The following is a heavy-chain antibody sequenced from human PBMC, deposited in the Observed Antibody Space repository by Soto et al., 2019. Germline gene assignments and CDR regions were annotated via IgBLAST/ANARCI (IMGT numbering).Heavy chain of an antibody. V-gene: IGHV5-51*01. J-gene: IGHJ6*02. D-gene: IGHD6-13*01. Sequence: GESLKISCKGSGYSFTSYWIGWVRQMHGKGLEWMGITYPGDSDTRYSPSFQGQVTISADKSISTAYLQWSSLKASDTAMYYCARLRRPSSSWYPYGMDVWGQGTTVTVSS. CDR1: GYSFTSYW. CDR2: TYPGDSDT. CDR3: ARLRRPSSSWYPYGMDV.